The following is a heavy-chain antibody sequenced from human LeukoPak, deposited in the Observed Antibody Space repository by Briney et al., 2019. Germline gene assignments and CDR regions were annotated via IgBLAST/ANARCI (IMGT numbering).Heavy chain of an antibody. V-gene: IGHV3-23*01. CDR2: ISGSGGGT. D-gene: IGHD2-15*01. Sequence: GGSLRLSCAASGFTFSSYSMNWVRQAPGKGLEWVSAISGSGGGTYYADSVKGRFTISRDNSKNTLYLQMNSLGAEDTAVYYCAKDRWQLAPDYYYYMDVWGKGTTVTVSS. J-gene: IGHJ6*03. CDR1: GFTFSSYS. CDR3: AKDRWQLAPDYYYYMDV.